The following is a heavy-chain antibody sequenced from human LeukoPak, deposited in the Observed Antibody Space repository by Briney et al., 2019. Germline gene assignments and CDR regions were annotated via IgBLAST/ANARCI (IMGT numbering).Heavy chain of an antibody. CDR3: ARDTAYYDSSGYHQFDY. D-gene: IGHD3-22*01. J-gene: IGHJ4*02. Sequence: GGSLRLSCAASGFTFSSYWMHWVRQAPGKGLVWVSRINSDGSSTSYADSVKGRFTISRDNAKNTLYLQMNSLRAEDTAVYYCARDTAYYDSSGYHQFDYWGQGTLVTVSS. CDR1: GFTFSSYW. V-gene: IGHV3-74*01. CDR2: INSDGSST.